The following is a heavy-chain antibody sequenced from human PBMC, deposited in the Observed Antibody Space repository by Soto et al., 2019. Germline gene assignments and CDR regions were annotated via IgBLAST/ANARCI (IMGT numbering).Heavy chain of an antibody. J-gene: IGHJ6*02. CDR1: GGSFSGYY. CDR2: INHSGST. V-gene: IGHV4-34*01. CDR3: ARGRPRTIFGVVIIGYGMDV. D-gene: IGHD3-3*01. Sequence: PSETLSLTCAVYGGSFSGYYWSWIRQPPGKGLEWIGEINHSGSTNYNPSLKSRVTISVDTSKNQFSLKLSSVTAADTAVYYCARGRPRTIFGVVIIGYGMDVWGQGTTVTVSS.